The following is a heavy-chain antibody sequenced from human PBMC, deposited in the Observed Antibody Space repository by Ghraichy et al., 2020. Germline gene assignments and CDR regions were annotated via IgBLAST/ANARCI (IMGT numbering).Heavy chain of an antibody. V-gene: IGHV1-69*13. D-gene: IGHD1-26*01. CDR1: GGTFSSYA. Sequence: SVKVSCKASGGTFSSYAISWVRQAPGQGLEWMGGIIPIFGTANYAQKFQGRVTITADESTSTAYMELSSLRSEDTAVYYCASTNRDYSVSYWERFDYWGHGTLVTVSS. J-gene: IGHJ4*01. CDR2: IIPIFGTA. CDR3: ASTNRDYSVSYWERFDY.